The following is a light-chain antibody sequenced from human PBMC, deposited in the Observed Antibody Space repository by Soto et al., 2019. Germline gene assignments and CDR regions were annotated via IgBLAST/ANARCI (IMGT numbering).Light chain of an antibody. CDR2: DVN. V-gene: IGLV2-14*03. J-gene: IGLJ2*01. CDR1: SRDVGNYNY. Sequence: QSALTQPASVSGSLGQSITISCTGTSRDVGNYNYVSWYQHHTGRAPKLVIYDVNNRPAGISNRFSGSKSDNTASLIIFGLQAEDEADYYCSSYTSSSNLIFGGATKLTVL. CDR3: SSYTSSSNLI.